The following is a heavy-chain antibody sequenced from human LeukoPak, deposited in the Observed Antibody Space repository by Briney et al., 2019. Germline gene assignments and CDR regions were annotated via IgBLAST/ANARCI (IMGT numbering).Heavy chain of an antibody. CDR3: AKSRYYDYVWGSHTDPEFDY. D-gene: IGHD3-16*01. CDR2: INPNSGGT. V-gene: IGHV1-2*02. Sequence: ASVKVSCKASGYTFTGYYMHWVRQAPGQGLEWMGWINPNSGGTNYAQKFQGRVTMTRDTSISTAYMELSRLRSDDTAVYYCAKSRYYDYVWGSHTDPEFDYWGQGTLVTVSS. J-gene: IGHJ4*02. CDR1: GYTFTGYY.